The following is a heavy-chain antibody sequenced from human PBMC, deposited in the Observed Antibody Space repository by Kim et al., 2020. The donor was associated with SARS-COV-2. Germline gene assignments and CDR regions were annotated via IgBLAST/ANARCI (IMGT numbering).Heavy chain of an antibody. V-gene: IGHV4-34*01. CDR2: INHSGST. J-gene: IGHJ6*02. Sequence: SETLSLTCAVYGGSFSGYYWSWIRQPPGKGLEWIGEINHSGSTNYNPSLKSRVTISVDTSKNQFSLKLSSVTAADTAVYYCARLYYDYVWGSYREDYYYYYGMDVWGQGTTVTVSS. D-gene: IGHD3-16*02. CDR3: ARLYYDYVWGSYREDYYYYYGMDV. CDR1: GGSFSGYY.